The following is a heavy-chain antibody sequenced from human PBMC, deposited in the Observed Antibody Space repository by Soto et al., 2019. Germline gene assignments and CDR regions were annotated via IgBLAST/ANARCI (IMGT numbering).Heavy chain of an antibody. CDR2: ISGSGGST. CDR1: GFTFSSYA. CDR3: AKDTDRIVLMVYAPRGAFDI. J-gene: IGHJ3*02. Sequence: GRSLRLSCAASGFTFSSYAMSWVRQAPGKGLEWVSAISGSGGSTYYADSVKGRFTISRDNSKNTLYLQMNSLRAEDTAVYYCAKDTDRIVLMVYAPRGAFDIWGQGTMVTVSS. D-gene: IGHD2-8*01. V-gene: IGHV3-23*01.